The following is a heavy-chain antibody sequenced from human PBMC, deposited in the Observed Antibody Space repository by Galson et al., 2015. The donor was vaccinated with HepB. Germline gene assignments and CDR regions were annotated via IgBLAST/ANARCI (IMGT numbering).Heavy chain of an antibody. V-gene: IGHV3-48*02. CDR1: GFTFRSHN. Sequence: SLRLSCAASGFTFRSHNMNWVRQGPGKGLEWVSYISSSGSSIYYADSVKGRFTISRDNAKNSLYLQMNSLRDEDTAVYYCARDFLEDVYWGQGTLVTVSS. J-gene: IGHJ4*02. CDR2: ISSSGSSI. CDR3: ARDFLEDVY. D-gene: IGHD2/OR15-2a*01.